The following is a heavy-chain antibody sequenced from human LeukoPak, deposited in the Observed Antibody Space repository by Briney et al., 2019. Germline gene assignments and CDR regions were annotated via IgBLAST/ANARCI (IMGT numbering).Heavy chain of an antibody. CDR1: GYSISSGYY. J-gene: IGHJ4*02. CDR3: ARGPPRYTSY. D-gene: IGHD5-18*01. Sequence: PSETLSLTCTVSGYSISSGYYRGWIRQPPGKGLEWIGSIDHSGGSYYNPSLKSRVTMSVDTSKSQFSLNLSSVTAADTAVYCCARGPPRYTSYWGQGALVIVSS. CDR2: IDHSGGS. V-gene: IGHV4-38-2*02.